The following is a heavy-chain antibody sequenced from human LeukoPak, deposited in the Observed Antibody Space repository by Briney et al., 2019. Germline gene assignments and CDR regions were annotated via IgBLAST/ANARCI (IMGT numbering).Heavy chain of an antibody. CDR1: GYTFTGHY. V-gene: IGHV1-2*06. D-gene: IGHD6-6*01. CDR3: ARARVSVSPSSDY. Sequence: GASVKVSCXASGYTFTGHYIHWVRQAPGQGLEWMGRINPNSGDTNYAQKFQGRVTVTRDTSISTAYMELTRLTYDDTAVYYCARARVSVSPSSDYWGQGTLVTVSS. J-gene: IGHJ4*02. CDR2: INPNSGDT.